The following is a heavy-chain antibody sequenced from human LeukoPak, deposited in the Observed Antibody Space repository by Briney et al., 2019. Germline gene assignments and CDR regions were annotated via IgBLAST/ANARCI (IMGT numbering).Heavy chain of an antibody. CDR1: GFTFSSYA. D-gene: IGHD3-3*01. CDR2: ISGSGGST. CDR3: AKELELLSYYFDY. Sequence: PGGSLRLSCAASGFTFSSYAMSWVRQAPGKGLEWVSAISGSGGSTYYADSVKGRFTISRDNSKNTLYLQMDSLRAGDTAVYYCAKELELLSYYFDYWGQGTLVTVSS. J-gene: IGHJ4*02. V-gene: IGHV3-23*01.